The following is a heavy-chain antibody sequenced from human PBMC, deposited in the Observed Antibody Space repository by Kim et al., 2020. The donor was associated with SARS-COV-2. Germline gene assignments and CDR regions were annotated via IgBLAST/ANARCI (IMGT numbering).Heavy chain of an antibody. V-gene: IGHV2-70*01. Sequence: SGPTLVNPTQTLTLTCTFSGFSISTSGMCVTWIRQPPGKALEWLALIDWDDDKYYNTSLKTRLTISKDTSKNQVVLTMTNMDPVDTGTYYCARIRRYRSGWDNFDSWGQGTLVTVSS. J-gene: IGHJ4*02. D-gene: IGHD6-19*01. CDR2: IDWDDDK. CDR3: ARIRRYRSGWDNFDS. CDR1: GFSISTSGMC.